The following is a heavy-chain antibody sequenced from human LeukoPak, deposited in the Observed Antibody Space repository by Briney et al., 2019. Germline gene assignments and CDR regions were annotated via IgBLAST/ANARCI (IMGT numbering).Heavy chain of an antibody. CDR2: FYPSDSDA. CDR1: GYSSTNFW. D-gene: IGHD1-26*01. Sequence: GESLKISCKASGYSSTNFWIAWVRQLPGKGLEWMGIFYPSDSDARYSPSFQGQVTISADRSISTAYLQWSSLKASDTAMYYCARGAHGSGFDIWGQGTMVTVSS. V-gene: IGHV5-51*01. CDR3: ARGAHGSGFDI. J-gene: IGHJ3*02.